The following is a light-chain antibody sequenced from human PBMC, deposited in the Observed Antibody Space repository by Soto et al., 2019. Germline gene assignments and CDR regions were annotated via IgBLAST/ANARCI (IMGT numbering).Light chain of an antibody. Sequence: EVVLTHSPATLSLSPCERATLSFSASENVRTFVDWYQQKPGQAPRLLIYGASNRATGIPDRFSGSGSGTDFTLTISNLEPEDFAVYYCQQHSHWPPWTFGQGTKVDIK. CDR3: QQHSHWPPWT. CDR1: ENVRTF. CDR2: GAS. J-gene: IGKJ1*01. V-gene: IGKV3-11*01.